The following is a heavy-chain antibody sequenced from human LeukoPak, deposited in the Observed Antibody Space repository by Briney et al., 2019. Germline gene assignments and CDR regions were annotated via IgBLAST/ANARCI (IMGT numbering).Heavy chain of an antibody. CDR1: EHSFTNCW. CDR2: IYPGDSDT. D-gene: IGHD5-18*01. J-gene: IGHJ4*02. CDR3: ARSVDSTTSTLPY. Sequence: GESLKLSCKGSEHSFTNCWIAWVRQMPGKGLEWMGIIYPGDSDTRYSPTFQGQVTISADRSITTAYLQWTGLKASDTATYYCARSVDSTTSTLPYWDQGTLVTVSS. V-gene: IGHV5-51*03.